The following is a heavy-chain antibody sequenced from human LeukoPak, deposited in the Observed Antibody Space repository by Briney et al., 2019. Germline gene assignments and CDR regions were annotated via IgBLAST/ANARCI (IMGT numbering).Heavy chain of an antibody. V-gene: IGHV4-59*01. D-gene: IGHD3-22*01. CDR2: IYYSGST. Sequence: SETLSLTCTVSGGSISSYYWSWIRQPPGKGLEWIGYIYYSGSTNYNPSLKSRVTIPVDTSKNQFSLKLSSVTAADTAVYYCARVRNQYDTSGYYPFDSWGQGTLVTVSS. CDR1: GGSISSYY. J-gene: IGHJ4*02. CDR3: ARVRNQYDTSGYYPFDS.